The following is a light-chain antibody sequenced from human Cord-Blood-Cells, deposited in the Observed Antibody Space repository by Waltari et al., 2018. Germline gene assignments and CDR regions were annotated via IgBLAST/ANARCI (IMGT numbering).Light chain of an antibody. CDR1: QSVSSY. CDR3: QQRSNWYT. CDR2: DAS. J-gene: IGKJ2*01. Sequence: EIVLTKSPATLSLSPGERATLSCSASQSVSSYLAWYQQKPGQAPRLLIYDASNRATGIPARFSGSGSGTDFTLTISSLEPEDFAVYYCQQRSNWYTFGQGTKLEIK. V-gene: IGKV3-11*01.